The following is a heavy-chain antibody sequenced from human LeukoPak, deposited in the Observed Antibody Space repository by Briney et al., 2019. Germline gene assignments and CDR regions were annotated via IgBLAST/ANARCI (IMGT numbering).Heavy chain of an antibody. V-gene: IGHV3-21*01. CDR3: ARSGRITMVRGARFDFDY. J-gene: IGHJ4*02. CDR1: AFSLNAYN. Sequence: GGSLRLSCAASAFSLNAYNMNWVRQAPGKGLEWVSSISSSSSYIYYADSVKGRFTISRDNAKNSLYLQMNSLRAEDTAVYYCARSGRITMVRGARFDFDYWGQGTLVTVSS. CDR2: ISSSSSYI. D-gene: IGHD3-10*01.